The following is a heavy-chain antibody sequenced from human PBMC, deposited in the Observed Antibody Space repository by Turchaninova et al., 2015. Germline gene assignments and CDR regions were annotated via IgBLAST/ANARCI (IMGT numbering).Heavy chain of an antibody. J-gene: IGHJ4*02. Sequence: QVQLQESGPGLVKPSETLSLTCTVPGGSISSYYGSWIRQPPGKGLEWIGYIYYSGSTNYNPSLKSRVTISVDTSKNQFSLKLSSVTAADTAVYYCARDGDCSSTSCSPFDYWGQGTLVTVSS. CDR2: IYYSGST. V-gene: IGHV4-59*01. CDR1: GGSISSYY. D-gene: IGHD2-2*01. CDR3: ARDGDCSSTSCSPFDY.